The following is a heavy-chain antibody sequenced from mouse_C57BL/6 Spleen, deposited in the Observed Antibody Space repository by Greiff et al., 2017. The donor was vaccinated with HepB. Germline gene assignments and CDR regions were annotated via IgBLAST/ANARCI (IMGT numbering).Heavy chain of an antibody. V-gene: IGHV1-4*01. Sequence: QVHVKQSGAELARPGASVKMSCKASGYTFTSYTMHWVKQRPGQGLEWIGYINPSSGYTKYNQKFKDKATLTADKSSSTAYMQLSSLTSEDSAVYYCARYYGSSFYTYYFDYWGQGTTLTVSS. D-gene: IGHD1-1*01. J-gene: IGHJ2*01. CDR2: INPSSGYT. CDR1: GYTFTSYT. CDR3: ARYYGSSFYTYYFDY.